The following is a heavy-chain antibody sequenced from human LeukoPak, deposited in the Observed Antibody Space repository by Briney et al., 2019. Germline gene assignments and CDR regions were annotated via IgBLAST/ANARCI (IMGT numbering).Heavy chain of an antibody. CDR3: ARGGGSEPFDY. V-gene: IGHV4-38-2*02. CDR1: GYSISSGYY. D-gene: IGHD1-26*01. J-gene: IGHJ4*02. CDR2: IYHSGST. Sequence: SETLSLTCTVSGYSISSGYYWGWIRQPPGKGLEWIGSIYHSGSTYYNPPLKSRVTISVDTSKNQFSLKLSSVTAADTAVYYCARGGGSEPFDYWGQGTLVTVSS.